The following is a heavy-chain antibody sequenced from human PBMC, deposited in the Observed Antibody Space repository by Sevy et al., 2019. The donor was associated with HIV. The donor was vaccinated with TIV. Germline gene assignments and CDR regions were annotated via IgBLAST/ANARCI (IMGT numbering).Heavy chain of an antibody. J-gene: IGHJ4*02. CDR1: GYTLTKLS. Sequence: ASVKVSCKVSGYTLTKLSIHWVRQAPGKGLEWMGSFDPEDGETIHAQRFQVRLSMTEDTSTETAYIELSSLSSEDTAVYYCATTKHYVAKSRDPFVYWGQGSLVTASS. D-gene: IGHD3-16*01. CDR2: FDPEDGET. CDR3: ATTKHYVAKSRDPFVY. V-gene: IGHV1-24*01.